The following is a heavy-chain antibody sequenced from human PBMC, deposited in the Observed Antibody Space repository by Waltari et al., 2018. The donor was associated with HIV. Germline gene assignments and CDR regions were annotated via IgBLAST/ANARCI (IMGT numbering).Heavy chain of an antibody. CDR3: AREAGTEYDWNDEGYYYYAMDV. J-gene: IGHJ6*02. CDR2: LSAEKGNT. V-gene: IGHV1-18*01. D-gene: IGHD1-20*01. CDR1: GYPFTSYG. Sequence: QVQLVQSGAEVKKPGASVKVSCKASGYPFTSYGISWVRRAPGQGLEWVGWLSAEKGNTNYPQKFQGRVTMTTATSTSTAYMRRRSLISDDTSVYYGAREAGTEYDWNDEGYYYYAMDVWGQGTTVTVSS.